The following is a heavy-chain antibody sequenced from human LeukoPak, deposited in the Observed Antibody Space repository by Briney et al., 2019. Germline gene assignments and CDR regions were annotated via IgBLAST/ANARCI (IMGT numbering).Heavy chain of an antibody. J-gene: IGHJ2*01. CDR2: IYYSGST. CDR1: GGSISSYY. V-gene: IGHV4-59*01. Sequence: SETLSLTCTVSGGSISSYYWSWLRQPPGKGLEWIGYIYYSGSTNYNPSLKSRVTISVDTSKNQFSLKLSSVTAADTAVYYCARRGYSGYDSSWYFDLWGRGTLVTVSS. CDR3: ARRGYSGYDSSWYFDL. D-gene: IGHD5-12*01.